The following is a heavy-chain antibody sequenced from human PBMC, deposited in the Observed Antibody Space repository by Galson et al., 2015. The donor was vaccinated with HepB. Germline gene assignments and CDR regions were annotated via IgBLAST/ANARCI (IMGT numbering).Heavy chain of an antibody. V-gene: IGHV1-69*06. D-gene: IGHD5-12*01. J-gene: IGHJ5*02. CDR1: GGTFSSYA. Sequence: SVKVSCKASGGTFSSYAISWVRQAPGQGLEWMGGIIPIFGTANYAQKFQGRVTITADKSTSTAYMELSSLRSEDTAVYYCARDPPYYSGYDWAGAYNWFDPWGQGTLVTVSS. CDR3: ARDPPYYSGYDWAGAYNWFDP. CDR2: IIPIFGTA.